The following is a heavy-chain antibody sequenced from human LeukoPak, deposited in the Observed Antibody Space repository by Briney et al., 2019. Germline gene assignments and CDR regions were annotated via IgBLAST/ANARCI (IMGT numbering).Heavy chain of an antibody. V-gene: IGHV3-74*01. J-gene: IGHJ5*02. CDR3: ARRDYFDP. Sequence: HPGGSQRLSCAASGFTFSGYWMHWIRQAPGKGLVCVSRISRDGSTTSYADSVKGRFTISRDNAKNTLYLEMNRLRDEDTAVYYCARRDYFDPWGQGTLVTVSS. D-gene: IGHD4-11*01. CDR1: GFTFSGYW. CDR2: ISRDGSTT.